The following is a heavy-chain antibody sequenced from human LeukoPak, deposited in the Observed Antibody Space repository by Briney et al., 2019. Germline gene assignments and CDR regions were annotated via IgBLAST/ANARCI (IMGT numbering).Heavy chain of an antibody. CDR3: ARDPTGRFDY. CDR1: GFTFSSYG. V-gene: IGHV3-33*01. D-gene: IGHD4-17*01. CDR2: IWYDGSNK. J-gene: IGHJ4*02. Sequence: PGGSLRLSCAASGFTFSSYGMHWIRQSPGKVLEWVAVIWYDGSNKYYADSVKGRFTISRDNSKHTLYLQMNSLRAEDTAVYYCARDPTGRFDYWGQGTLVTVSA.